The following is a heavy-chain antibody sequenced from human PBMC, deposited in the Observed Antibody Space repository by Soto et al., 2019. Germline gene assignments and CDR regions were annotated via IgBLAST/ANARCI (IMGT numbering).Heavy chain of an antibody. CDR3: TTGGYYDSSGYYPSNAFDI. V-gene: IGHV3-15*07. CDR1: GFTFSNAW. D-gene: IGHD3-22*01. CDR2: IKSKTDGGTT. J-gene: IGHJ3*02. Sequence: PGGSLRLSCAASGFTFSNAWMNWVRQAPGKGLEWVGRIKSKTDGGTTDYAAPVKGRFTISRDDSKNTLYLQMNSLKTEDTAVYYCTTGGYYDSSGYYPSNAFDIWGQGTMVTVSS.